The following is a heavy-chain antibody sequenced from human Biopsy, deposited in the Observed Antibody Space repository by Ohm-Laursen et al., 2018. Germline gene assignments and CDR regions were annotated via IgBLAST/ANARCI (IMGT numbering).Heavy chain of an antibody. CDR1: GNTFATYH. CDR3: ARAGVGSDGTDSYYYGMDV. Sequence: ASVKVSCRASGNTFATYHIHWVRQAPGQGLEWMGVISPSGATTSFSQKFQGRITVTRDTSTGTVYMDLNSLGSEDTAVYYCARAGVGSDGTDSYYYGMDVWGPGTTVTVSS. D-gene: IGHD5-24*01. J-gene: IGHJ6*02. CDR2: ISPSGATT. V-gene: IGHV1-46*01.